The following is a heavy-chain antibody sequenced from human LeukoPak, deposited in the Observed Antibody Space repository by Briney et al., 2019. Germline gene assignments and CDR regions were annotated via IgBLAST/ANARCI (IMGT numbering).Heavy chain of an antibody. V-gene: IGHV4-39*01. D-gene: IGHD6-19*01. CDR2: IYYSGST. CDR1: GGSISSSSYY. J-gene: IGHJ5*02. CDR3: AGLKQWLAFDP. Sequence: AETVSLTCTVSGGSISSSSYYWGWIRQPPGKGLEWNGSIYYSGSTYYIPSLKSRVTISVDTSKNQFSLKMSSVTAAETAVYYCAGLKQWLAFDPWGQGTLVTVSS.